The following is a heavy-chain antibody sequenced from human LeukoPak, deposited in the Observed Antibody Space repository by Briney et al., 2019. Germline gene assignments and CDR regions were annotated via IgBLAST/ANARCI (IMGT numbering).Heavy chain of an antibody. D-gene: IGHD2-2*01. CDR1: GFTFTSFG. J-gene: IGHJ6*03. CDR2: IRKDGDVI. Sequence: GGSLRLSCAASGFTFTSFGMHWVRQAPGKGLEWVAFIRKDGDVIYYADSVKGRFTISRDNSKNMLYLQMNSLRAEDTAVYYCARDNEYQLPDYYYYYYMDVWGKGTTVTVSS. CDR3: ARDNEYQLPDYYYYYYMDV. V-gene: IGHV3-30*02.